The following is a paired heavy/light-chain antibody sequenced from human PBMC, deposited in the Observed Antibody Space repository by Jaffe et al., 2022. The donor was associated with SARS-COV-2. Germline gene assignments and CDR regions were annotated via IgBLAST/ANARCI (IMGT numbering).Light chain of an antibody. J-gene: IGKJ4*01. V-gene: IGKV1-39*01. CDR2: AAY. CDR1: QSISSY. Sequence: DIQMTQSPSSLSASVGDRVTITCRASQSISSYLNWYQQKPGKAPKLLIYAAYSLQSGVPSRFSGSGSGTDFTLTISSLQPEDFATYHCQQSYSVPLTFGGGTKVEIK. CDR3: QQSYSVPLT.
Heavy chain of an antibody. J-gene: IGHJ5*02. V-gene: IGHV5-51*01. CDR2: IYPGDSDT. CDR3: ASHIGPGGKGPVRGFDP. Sequence: EVQLVQSGAEVKKPGESLKISCKGSEYSFTNYWIGWVRQMPGKGLEWMGVIYPGDSDTRYSPSFQGQVTISADKSITTAYLQWSSLKASDTARYYCASHIGPGGKGPVRGFDPWGQGTQVTVSS. CDR1: EYSFTNYW. D-gene: IGHD3-10*01.